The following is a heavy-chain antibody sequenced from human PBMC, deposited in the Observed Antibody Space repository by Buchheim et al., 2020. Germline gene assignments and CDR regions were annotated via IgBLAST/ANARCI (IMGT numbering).Heavy chain of an antibody. Sequence: QVQLVESGGGVVQPGRSLRLSCAASGFTFSSYGMHWVRQAPGKGLEWVAVISYDGSNKYYADSVKGRFTISRDNSKNPLYLQMNSLRAEDTAVYYCAKDPRRDGYNYGYFDYWGQGTL. D-gene: IGHD5-24*01. CDR3: AKDPRRDGYNYGYFDY. V-gene: IGHV3-30*18. J-gene: IGHJ4*02. CDR1: GFTFSSYG. CDR2: ISYDGSNK.